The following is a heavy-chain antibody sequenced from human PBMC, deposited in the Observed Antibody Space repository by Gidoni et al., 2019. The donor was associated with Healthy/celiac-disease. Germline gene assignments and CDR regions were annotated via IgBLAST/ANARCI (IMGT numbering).Heavy chain of an antibody. CDR1: GGSFSGYY. CDR2: INHSGST. CDR3: ARGYGSGRLYPMPYY. D-gene: IGHD3-10*01. V-gene: IGHV4-34*01. J-gene: IGHJ4*02. Sequence: QVQLQQWGAGLLKPSETLSLTCAVYGGSFSGYYWSWIRQPPGKGLEWIGEINHSGSTNYNPSLKSRVTISVDTSKNQFSLKLSSVTAADTAVYYCARGYGSGRLYPMPYYWGQGTLVTVSS.